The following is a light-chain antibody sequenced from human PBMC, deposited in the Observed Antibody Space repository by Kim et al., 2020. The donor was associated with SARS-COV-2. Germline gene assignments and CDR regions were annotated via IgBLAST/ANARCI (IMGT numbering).Light chain of an antibody. CDR3: CSYEVSCSRV. CDR2: EVN. V-gene: IGLV2-23*02. CDR1: SSDIGSYNI. J-gene: IGLJ2*01. Sequence: QSALTQPASLSGSPGQSITISCTGTSSDIGSYNIVSWYQLHPGKAPKLMIYEVNKRPSGVSDRFSGSKSDNTASLTISGLQTEDEADYYCCSYEVSCSRVFGGGTQLTVL.